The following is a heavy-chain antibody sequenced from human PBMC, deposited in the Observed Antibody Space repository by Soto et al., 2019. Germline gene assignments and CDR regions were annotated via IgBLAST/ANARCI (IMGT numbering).Heavy chain of an antibody. D-gene: IGHD2-2*01. J-gene: IGHJ4*02. V-gene: IGHV4-30-2*01. Sequence: TLYLTCTFSGASISSDGYSWSWIRQPPGKGLEWIGYFYHDGTTYYNPSLRSRVTISVDKSKNQFSLRLISVTAADTAVYYCAGSRYCSSTTCYFFDYWGQGALVTVSS. CDR2: FYHDGTT. CDR3: AGSRYCSSTTCYFFDY. CDR1: GASISSDGYS.